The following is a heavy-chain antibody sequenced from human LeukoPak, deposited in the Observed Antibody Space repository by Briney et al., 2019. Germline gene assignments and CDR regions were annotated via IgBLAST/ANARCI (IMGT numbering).Heavy chain of an antibody. J-gene: IGHJ4*02. CDR2: IFYSGST. D-gene: IGHD6-19*01. CDR3: ATTSLGYSSGWYYFDY. CDR1: GVSISNTGYY. V-gene: IGHV4-39*01. Sequence: KPSETLPLTCTVSGVSISNTGYYWGWVRQPPGKGLEWIGTIFYSGSTYYNPSLKSRVTISVDTSKNQFSLKLSSVTAADTAVYYCATTSLGYSSGWYYFDYWGQGTLVTVSS.